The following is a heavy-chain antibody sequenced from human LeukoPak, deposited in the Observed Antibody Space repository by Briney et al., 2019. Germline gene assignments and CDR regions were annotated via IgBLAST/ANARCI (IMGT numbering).Heavy chain of an antibody. CDR3: ARAITLSRSPAY. Sequence: GESLRLSCAASGFAFSSLYMHWVRQAPGKGLVWVSRINIDGSSTTYADSVKGRFTISRDNTKNTLYLQMNSLRAEDTAVYYCARAITLSRSPAYWGQGTLVTVSS. CDR2: INIDGSST. J-gene: IGHJ4*02. CDR1: GFAFSSLY. D-gene: IGHD1-14*01. V-gene: IGHV3-74*01.